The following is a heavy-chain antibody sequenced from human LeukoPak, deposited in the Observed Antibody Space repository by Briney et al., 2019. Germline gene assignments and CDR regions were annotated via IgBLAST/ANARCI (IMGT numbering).Heavy chain of an antibody. Sequence: SETLSLTCTVSGGSLSSSSYYWGWIRQPPGKGLEWIGSIYYGGSTYYNPSLKSRVTISVDTSKNQFSLKLSSVTAADTAVYYCARHISSRYCSSTSCYYSWFDPWGQGTLVTVSS. CDR3: ARHISSRYCSSTSCYYSWFDP. CDR2: IYYGGST. CDR1: GGSLSSSSYY. V-gene: IGHV4-39*01. D-gene: IGHD2-2*01. J-gene: IGHJ5*02.